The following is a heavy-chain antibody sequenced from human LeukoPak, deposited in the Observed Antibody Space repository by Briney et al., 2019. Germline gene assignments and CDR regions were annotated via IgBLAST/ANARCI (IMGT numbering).Heavy chain of an antibody. CDR1: GGSFSGYY. D-gene: IGHD6-13*01. Sequence: SETLSLTCAVYGGSFSGYYWSWIRQPPGKGLEWIGEINHSGSTNYNPSLKSRVTISVDTSKNQFSLKLSSVTAADTAVYYCARRGRSWYKDAFDIWGQGTMVTVSS. CDR3: ARRGRSWYKDAFDI. J-gene: IGHJ3*02. CDR2: INHSGST. V-gene: IGHV4-34*01.